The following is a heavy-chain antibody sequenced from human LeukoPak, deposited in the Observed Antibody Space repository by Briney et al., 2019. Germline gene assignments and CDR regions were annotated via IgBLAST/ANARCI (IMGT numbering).Heavy chain of an antibody. D-gene: IGHD5-24*01. CDR3: ARCGSESDY. V-gene: IGHV3-9*01. CDR1: GFTFDDYS. Sequence: GRSLSLSCAASGFTFDDYSMHWVRQAPGKGLEWVSGVIWNSGSIGYAASVKGRFTISRDNAKNSRYLQMDRLRAGDTAVYYCARCGSESDYWGQGTLVTVSS. J-gene: IGHJ4*02. CDR2: VIWNSGSI.